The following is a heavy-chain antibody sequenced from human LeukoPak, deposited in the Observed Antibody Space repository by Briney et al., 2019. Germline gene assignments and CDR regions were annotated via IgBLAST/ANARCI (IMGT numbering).Heavy chain of an antibody. CDR3: ARGPAANSGNYYAGDY. CDR2: IKQDGTEK. V-gene: IGHV3-7*01. D-gene: IGHD1-26*01. J-gene: IGHJ4*02. Sequence: GESLRLSCAASGFTFTTYWMSWVRQAPGKGLEWVANIKQDGTEKYYVDSVKGRFTISRDNAKNTLYLQMNSLRAEDTAVYYCARGPAANSGNYYAGDYWGQGTLVTVSS. CDR1: GFTFTTYW.